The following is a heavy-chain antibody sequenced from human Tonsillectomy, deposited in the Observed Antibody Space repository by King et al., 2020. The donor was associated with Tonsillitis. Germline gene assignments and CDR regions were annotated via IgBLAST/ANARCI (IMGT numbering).Heavy chain of an antibody. CDR3: AREWLGQWLALPLDY. CDR1: GDIVSSNSAA. D-gene: IGHD6-19*01. V-gene: IGHV6-1*01. CDR2: TYYRSKWYN. J-gene: IGHJ4*02. Sequence: VQLPQSGPGLVKPSQTLSLTCALSGDIVSSNSAAWNWLRQSPSRGLEWLGRTYYRSKWYNDYAVSVKGRITINPDTSKNQFSLQLNSVTLEDTAVYYCAREWLGQWLALPLDYWGQGTPVTVSS.